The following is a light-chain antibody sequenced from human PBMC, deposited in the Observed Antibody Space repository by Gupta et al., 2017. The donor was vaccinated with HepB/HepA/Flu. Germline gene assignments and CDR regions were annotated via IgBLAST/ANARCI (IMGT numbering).Light chain of an antibody. CDR1: SSNIGNNY. Sequence: SVLTQPPSVSPAPGQKVTISCSGSSSNIGNNYVSWYQQLPGTAPKLLIYENNKRPSGIPDRFSGSKSGTSATLGITGLQTGDEADYYCGTWDSSLSVYVFGTGTKVTVL. V-gene: IGLV1-51*02. J-gene: IGLJ1*01. CDR2: ENN. CDR3: GTWDSSLSVYV.